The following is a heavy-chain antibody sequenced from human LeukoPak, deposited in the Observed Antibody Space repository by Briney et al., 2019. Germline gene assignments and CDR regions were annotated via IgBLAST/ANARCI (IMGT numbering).Heavy chain of an antibody. D-gene: IGHD6-13*01. V-gene: IGHV4-34*01. CDR3: ARGAAAGPYAY. CDR1: GGSFSGYY. J-gene: IGHJ4*02. CDR2: INHSGST. Sequence: SETLSLTCAVYGGSFSGYYWSWIRQPPGKGLEWIGEINHSGSTNYNPSLKSRVTISVDTSKNQLSLKLSSVTAADTAVYYCARGAAAGPYAYWGQGTLVTVSS.